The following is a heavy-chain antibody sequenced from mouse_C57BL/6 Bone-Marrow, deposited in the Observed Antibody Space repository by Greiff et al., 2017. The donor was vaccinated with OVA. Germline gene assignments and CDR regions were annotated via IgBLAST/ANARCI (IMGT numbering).Heavy chain of an antibody. CDR3: AREKLSY. CDR1: GYAFSSSW. D-gene: IGHD2-12*01. Sequence: QVQLKESGPELVKPGASVKISCKASGYAFSSSWMNWVKQRPGQGLEWIGRIYPGDGDTNYNGKFKGQATLTADKSSSTAYMQLSSLTSEDSAVYFCAREKLSYWGQGTTLTVSS. CDR2: IYPGDGDT. J-gene: IGHJ2*01. V-gene: IGHV1-82*01.